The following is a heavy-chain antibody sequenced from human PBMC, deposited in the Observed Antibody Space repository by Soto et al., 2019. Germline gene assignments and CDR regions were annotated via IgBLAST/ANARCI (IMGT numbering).Heavy chain of an antibody. J-gene: IGHJ4*02. V-gene: IGHV1-3*01. Sequence: QAHLVQSGAEVKMPGDSVQVSCKASGFVSTNYNCHWVRQAPGQSLEWMGRINAANGNTQYSQNFQGRITFTSDASARTAFTELISLRFEDQAMYYCATDYGSNWRLWGQGTLVSVSS. CDR3: ATDYGSNWRL. D-gene: IGHD3-10*01. CDR1: GFVSTNYN. CDR2: INAANGNT.